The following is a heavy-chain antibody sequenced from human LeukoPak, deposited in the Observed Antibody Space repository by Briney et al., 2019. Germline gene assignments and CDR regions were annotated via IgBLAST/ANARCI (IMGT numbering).Heavy chain of an antibody. CDR3: AKALPVTTSAFDI. CDR2: ISWNSGSI. D-gene: IGHD4-17*01. Sequence: GGSLRLSCAASGFTFSSYGMHWVRQAPGKGLEWVSGISWNSGSIGYADSVKGRFTISRDNAKNSLYLQMNSLRAEDTALYYCAKALPVTTSAFDIWGQGTMVTVSS. CDR1: GFTFSSYG. V-gene: IGHV3-9*01. J-gene: IGHJ3*02.